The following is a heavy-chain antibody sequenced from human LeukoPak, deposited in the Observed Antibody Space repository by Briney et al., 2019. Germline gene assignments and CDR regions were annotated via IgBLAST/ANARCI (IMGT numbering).Heavy chain of an antibody. CDR2: IYYSGST. D-gene: IGHD3-22*01. Sequence: SETLSLTCTVSGGTISGSYWSWIRQPPGKGLEWIGNIYYSGSTNYSPSLKSRVTMSVDMSKNQFSLRLSAVTAADTAVYYCAREAAGDSSGYYYFDYWGQGTLVTVSS. J-gene: IGHJ4*02. V-gene: IGHV4-59*01. CDR3: AREAAGDSSGYYYFDY. CDR1: GGTISGSY.